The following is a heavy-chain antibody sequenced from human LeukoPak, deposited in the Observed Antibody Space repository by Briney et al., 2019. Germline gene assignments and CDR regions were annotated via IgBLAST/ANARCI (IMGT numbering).Heavy chain of an antibody. J-gene: IGHJ6*02. Sequence: KPSETLSLTCAVYGESFSGYYWSWIRQPPGKGLEWIGEINHSGSTNYNPSLKSRVTISVDTSKNQFPLKLSSVTAADTAVYYCARVHYDFWSGYPNYGMDVWGQGTTVTVSS. CDR2: INHSGST. CDR3: ARVHYDFWSGYPNYGMDV. CDR1: GESFSGYY. V-gene: IGHV4-34*01. D-gene: IGHD3-3*01.